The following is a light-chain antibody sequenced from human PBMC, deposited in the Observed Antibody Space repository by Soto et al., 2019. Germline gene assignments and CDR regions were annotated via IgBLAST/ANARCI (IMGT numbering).Light chain of an antibody. J-gene: IGKJ5*01. CDR2: TAS. Sequence: DIQMIQSPSSLSASVGDRLTITCRASQSISSHFNWYQQKPGKAPKLLIYTASTLQSGVPSRFSSSGSGTDFTLSISSLQPEDFATYYCQQSYTTPITFGQGTRLDIK. V-gene: IGKV1-39*01. CDR3: QQSYTTPIT. CDR1: QSISSH.